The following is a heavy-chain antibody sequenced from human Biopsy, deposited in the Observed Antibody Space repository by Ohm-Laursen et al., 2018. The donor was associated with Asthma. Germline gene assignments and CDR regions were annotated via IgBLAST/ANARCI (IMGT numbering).Heavy chain of an antibody. CDR3: ARGGYYGDRRHHNGLDV. J-gene: IGHJ6*02. Sequence: SVKVSCKASGGTFSRYAISWVRQAPGQGLEWMGGIIPVFGTSNYAQKFQGRVTFTADGSTSSAYMELSSLRKEDTAVYYCARGGYYGDRRHHNGLDVWGQGTTVTVSS. D-gene: IGHD4-17*01. CDR1: GGTFSRYA. CDR2: IIPVFGTS. V-gene: IGHV1-69*13.